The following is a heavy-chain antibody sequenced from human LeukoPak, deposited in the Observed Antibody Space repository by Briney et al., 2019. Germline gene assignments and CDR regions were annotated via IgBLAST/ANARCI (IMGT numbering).Heavy chain of an antibody. CDR3: ARGRPGGSYYYY. J-gene: IGHJ4*02. Sequence: GASVKVSCKASGYTFTSHYMHWVRQAPGQGLEWMGIINPSDGSTSYAQKFQGRVTMTRDMSTSTVYTELSSLGSEDTAVYYCARGRPGGSYYYYWGQGTLVTVSS. D-gene: IGHD1-26*01. V-gene: IGHV1-46*01. CDR1: GYTFTSHY. CDR2: INPSDGST.